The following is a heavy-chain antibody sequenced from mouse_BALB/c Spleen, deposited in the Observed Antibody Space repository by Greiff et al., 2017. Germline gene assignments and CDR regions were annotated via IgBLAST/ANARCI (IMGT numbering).Heavy chain of an antibody. CDR2: IYPSDSYT. J-gene: IGHJ2*01. CDR3: TRSGGNYGDY. D-gene: IGHD2-1*01. Sequence: QVQLQQPGAELVRPGASVKLSCKASGYTFTSYWINWVKQRPGQGLEWIGNIYPSDSYTNYNQKFKDKATLTVDKSSSTAYMQLSSPTSEDSAVYYCTRSGGNYGDYWGQGTTLTVSS. V-gene: IGHV1-69*02. CDR1: GYTFTSYW.